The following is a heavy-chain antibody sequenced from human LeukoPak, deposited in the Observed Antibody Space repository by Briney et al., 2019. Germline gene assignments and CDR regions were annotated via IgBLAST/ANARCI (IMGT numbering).Heavy chain of an antibody. CDR1: GGSISSSSYY. V-gene: IGHV4-39*07. Sequence: SETLSLTCTVSGGSISSSSYYWGWIRQPPGKGPEWIGSIYYSGSTYYNPSLKSRVTISVDTSKNQFSLKLSSVTAADTAVYYCARVAFYPYYYYYYMDVWGKGTTVTVSS. CDR2: IYYSGST. D-gene: IGHD3-16*01. CDR3: ARVAFYPYYYYYYMDV. J-gene: IGHJ6*03.